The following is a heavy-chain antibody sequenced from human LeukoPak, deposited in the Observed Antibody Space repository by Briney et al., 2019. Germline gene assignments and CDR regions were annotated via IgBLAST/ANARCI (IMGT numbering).Heavy chain of an antibody. CDR3: ARVVPAAMPNWFDP. J-gene: IGHJ5*02. Sequence: SETLSLTCTVSGGSITSSHYYWGWIRQPPGKGLEWIGSIYYSGSTYYNPSLKSRVTISVDTPKNQFSLKLSSVTAADTALYYCARVVPAAMPNWFDPWGQGTLVTVSS. CDR2: IYYSGST. D-gene: IGHD2-2*01. V-gene: IGHV4-39*07. CDR1: GGSITSSHYY.